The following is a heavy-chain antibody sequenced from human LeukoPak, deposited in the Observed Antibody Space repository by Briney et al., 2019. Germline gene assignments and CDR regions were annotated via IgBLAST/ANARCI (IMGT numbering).Heavy chain of an antibody. CDR1: GYTFTSYG. V-gene: IGHV1-18*01. D-gene: IGHD3-22*01. CDR2: ISAYNGNT. J-gene: IGHJ4*02. CDR3: ARMGAAYYYDSSGYGLDY. Sequence: ASVKVPCKASGYTFTSYGISWVRQAPGQGLEWMGWISAYNGNTNYAQKLQGRVTMTTDTSTSTAYMELRSLRSDDTAVYYCARMGAAYYYDSSGYGLDYWGQGTLVTVSS.